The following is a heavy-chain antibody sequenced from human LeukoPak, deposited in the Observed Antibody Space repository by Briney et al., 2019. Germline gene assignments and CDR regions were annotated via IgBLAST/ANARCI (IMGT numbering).Heavy chain of an antibody. CDR1: GFTFSSYA. CDR3: ARDSYSSSSSIDY. CDR2: ISYDGSNK. V-gene: IGHV3-30*04. Sequence: GGSLRLSCAASGFTFSSYAMHWVRQAPGKGLEWVAVISYDGSNKYYADSVKGRFTISRDNSKNTLYLQMNSLRAEDTAVYYCARDSYSSSSSIDYWGQGTLVTVS. J-gene: IGHJ4*02. D-gene: IGHD6-6*01.